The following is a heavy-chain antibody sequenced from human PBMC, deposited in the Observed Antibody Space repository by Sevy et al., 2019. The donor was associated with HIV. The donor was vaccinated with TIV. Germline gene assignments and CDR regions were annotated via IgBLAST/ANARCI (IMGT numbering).Heavy chain of an antibody. CDR1: GFAFYDYS. Sequence: GGSLRLSCAASGFAFYDYSMSWIRQAPGKGLEWVATVSFGCGKINYADSVKGRCTMSRDNSKNSFYLQMDNLRVEDTALDDCAGEGCTRPHDYWGQGTRVTVSS. V-gene: IGHV3-23*01. D-gene: IGHD2-8*01. J-gene: IGHJ4*02. CDR2: VSFGCGKI. CDR3: AGEGCTRPHDY.